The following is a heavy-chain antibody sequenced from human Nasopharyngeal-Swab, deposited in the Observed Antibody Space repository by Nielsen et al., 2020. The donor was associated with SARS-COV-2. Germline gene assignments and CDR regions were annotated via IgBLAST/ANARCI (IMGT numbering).Heavy chain of an antibody. CDR3: AREVVGGLVDS. D-gene: IGHD1-26*01. CDR2: FYYSGIT. Sequence: SDTLSLTCTVSGGSFSSYYWSWIRQSPGKGLEWTGYFYYSGITNYNPSLKSRVTIFIDTSKNQFSLKLNSVTAADTAVYYSAREVVGGLVDSWGQGTLVTVSS. J-gene: IGHJ4*02. V-gene: IGHV4-59*12. CDR1: GGSFSSYY.